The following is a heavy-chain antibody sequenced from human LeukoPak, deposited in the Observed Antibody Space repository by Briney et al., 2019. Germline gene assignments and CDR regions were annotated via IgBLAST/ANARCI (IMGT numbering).Heavy chain of an antibody. D-gene: IGHD3-22*01. CDR3: ARDVDYYDSSGPHDAFDI. CDR1: GFTFSSYS. V-gene: IGHV3-48*04. Sequence: GGSLRLSCAASGFTFSSYSMNWVRQAPGKGLEWVSYISSSSSTIYYADSVKGRFTISRDNAKNSLYLQMNSLRAEDTAVYYCARDVDYYDSSGPHDAFDIWGQGTMVTVSS. CDR2: ISSSSSTI. J-gene: IGHJ3*02.